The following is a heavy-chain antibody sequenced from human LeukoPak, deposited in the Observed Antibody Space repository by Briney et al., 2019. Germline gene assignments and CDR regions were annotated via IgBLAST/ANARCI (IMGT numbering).Heavy chain of an antibody. Sequence: KPGGSLRLSCAASGFTLSSYSMNWVRQAPGKGLEWVSSISSSSSYIYYADSVKGRFTISRDNAKNSLYLQMNSLRAEDTAVYYCARNILTGYYTGFDYWGQGTLVTVSS. CDR3: ARNILTGYYTGFDY. D-gene: IGHD3-9*01. J-gene: IGHJ4*02. CDR1: GFTLSSYS. CDR2: ISSSSSYI. V-gene: IGHV3-21*01.